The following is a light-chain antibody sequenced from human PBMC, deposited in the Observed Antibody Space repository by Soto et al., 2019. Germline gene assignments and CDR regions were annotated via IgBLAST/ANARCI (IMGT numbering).Light chain of an antibody. CDR3: HQYNHWPLT. Sequence: EIVMTQSPATLSVSPGERATLSCRASKSVSSNLAWYHQKPGQAPRLLIYGASTRSTGIPARFSGSGSVTEFTLTISSLQSEDFAVYYCHQYNHWPLTFGGGTKVEIK. CDR1: KSVSSN. J-gene: IGKJ4*01. CDR2: GAS. V-gene: IGKV3-15*01.